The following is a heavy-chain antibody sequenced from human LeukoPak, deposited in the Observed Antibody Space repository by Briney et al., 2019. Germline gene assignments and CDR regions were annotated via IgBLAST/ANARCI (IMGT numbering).Heavy chain of an antibody. CDR3: AKDQGSSWYGGCDY. Sequence: GGSLRLSCAASGFTFSSYAMSWVRQPPGKGLEWVSAISDSGGDTYYADSVKGRFTISRDNSKNTLYLQMNSLRAEDTTVYYCAKDQGSSWYGGCDYWGQGTLVTVSS. V-gene: IGHV3-23*01. J-gene: IGHJ4*02. D-gene: IGHD6-13*01. CDR2: ISDSGGDT. CDR1: GFTFSSYA.